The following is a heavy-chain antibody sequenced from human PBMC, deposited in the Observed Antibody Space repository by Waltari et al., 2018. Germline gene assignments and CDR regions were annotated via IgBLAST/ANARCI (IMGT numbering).Heavy chain of an antibody. V-gene: IGHV1-69*12. CDR3: TKRYCDTVRCYGLDY. J-gene: IGHJ4*02. D-gene: IGHD2-15*01. CDR2: IIPIFGTA. Sequence: QVQLVQSGAEVKKPGSSVKVSCKASGGTFSSYAISWVRQAPGQGLEWMGGIIPIFGTANYAQKFQGRVTITADESTSTAYMELSSLRSEDTAVYYCTKRYCDTVRCYGLDYWGQGTLVTVSS. CDR1: GGTFSSYA.